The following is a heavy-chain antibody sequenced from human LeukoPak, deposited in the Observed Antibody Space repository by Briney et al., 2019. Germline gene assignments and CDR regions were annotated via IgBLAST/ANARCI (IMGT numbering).Heavy chain of an antibody. Sequence: PSETLSLTCIVSGGSISTRIYYSVWIRQPPGTGLEWIGCDSYSGSTHYNPSLKSRVTISVNTSKNPFSLKLSSVTAADSAVYYCARLGDSSGSYPYAFDTWGQGAMVTVAS. CDR3: ARLGDSSGSYPYAFDT. CDR1: GGSISTRIYY. CDR2: DSYSGST. V-gene: IGHV4-39*01. D-gene: IGHD3-22*01. J-gene: IGHJ3*02.